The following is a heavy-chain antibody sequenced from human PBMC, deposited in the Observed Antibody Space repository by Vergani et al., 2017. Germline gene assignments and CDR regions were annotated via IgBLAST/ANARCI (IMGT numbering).Heavy chain of an antibody. V-gene: IGHV3-9*01. J-gene: IGHJ5*02. Sequence: EVQLVESGGGLGQPGRSLRLSCAASGFTFDDYAMHWVRQAPGKGLEWVSGISWNSGSIGYADSVKGRFTISRDNAKNSLYLQMNSLRAEDTALYYCARGGYGSGRNWFDPWGQGTLVTVSS. D-gene: IGHD3-10*01. CDR1: GFTFDDYA. CDR2: ISWNSGSI. CDR3: ARGGYGSGRNWFDP.